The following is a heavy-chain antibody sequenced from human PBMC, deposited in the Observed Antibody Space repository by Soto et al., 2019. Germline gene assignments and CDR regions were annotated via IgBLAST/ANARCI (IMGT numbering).Heavy chain of an antibody. CDR3: ARGLRGVIVATVHNWFDP. Sequence: QVQLQQWGAGLLKPSETLSLTCAVYGGSFSGYYWSWIRQPPGKGLEWIGEINHSGGTNYNPSLKGRVSIPVXXSKNQFSLKLGSVTAADAAVYYCARGLRGVIVATVHNWFDPWGQGTLVTVSS. CDR2: INHSGGT. J-gene: IGHJ5*02. CDR1: GGSFSGYY. V-gene: IGHV4-34*01. D-gene: IGHD5-12*01.